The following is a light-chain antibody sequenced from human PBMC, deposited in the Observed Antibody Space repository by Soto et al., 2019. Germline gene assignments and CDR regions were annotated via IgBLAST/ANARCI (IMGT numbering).Light chain of an antibody. Sequence: DIVLTQSLGTLSVYPGERATLACRASQSVSSNYLAWYQQKPGQAPRLLIYGAYSSATCVPVRFSASGSGTDFTNTISRLDPEEFAVYYSQQHGGSTATFGGGTKVKI. CDR3: QQHGGSTAT. CDR1: QSVSSNY. CDR2: GAY. V-gene: IGKV3-20*01. J-gene: IGKJ4*01.